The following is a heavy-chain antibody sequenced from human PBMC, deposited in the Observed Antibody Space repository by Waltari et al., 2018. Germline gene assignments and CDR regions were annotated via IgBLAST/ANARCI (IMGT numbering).Heavy chain of an antibody. CDR2: ISSSRSYI. D-gene: IGHD1-26*01. CDR1: GFTFSSYS. CDR3: ARAAAYSGSYFDY. Sequence: EVQLVESGGGLVKPGGSLRLSCAASGFTFSSYSMNWVRQAPGKGLEWVSSISSSRSYIYYADSVKGRFTISRDNAKNSLYLQMNSLRAEDTAVYYCARAAAYSGSYFDYWGQGTLVTVSS. J-gene: IGHJ4*02. V-gene: IGHV3-21*01.